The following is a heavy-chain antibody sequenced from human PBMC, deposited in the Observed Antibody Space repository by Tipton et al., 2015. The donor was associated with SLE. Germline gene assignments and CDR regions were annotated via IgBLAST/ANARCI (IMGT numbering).Heavy chain of an antibody. V-gene: IGHV4-59*08. D-gene: IGHD6-13*01. CDR1: GGSISSYY. CDR3: ARQGQQLVRPYYYGMDV. Sequence: LRLSCTVSGGSISSYYWSWIRQPPEKGLEWIGYIYYSGSTNYNPSLKSRVTISVDTSKNQFSLKLSSVTAADTAVYYCARQGQQLVRPYYYGMDVWDQGP. J-gene: IGHJ6*02. CDR2: IYYSGST.